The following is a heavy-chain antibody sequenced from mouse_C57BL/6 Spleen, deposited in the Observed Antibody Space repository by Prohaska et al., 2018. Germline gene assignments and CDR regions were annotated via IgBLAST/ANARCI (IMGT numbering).Heavy chain of an antibody. D-gene: IGHD1-2*01. V-gene: IGHV1-69*01. J-gene: IGHJ1*03. CDR2: IVPSESYT. Sequence: HVQLQQPGAELVMLRASVKLSCKASGYTFTSYWIHWVKQRPGQGLGWIGEIVPSESYTNYNQKLKGKAKLNVDKAASTAYMQLSSLTSEDSAVYYCARTAHYYGASYWYFDVWGTGTTVTVSS. CDR3: ARTAHYYGASYWYFDV. CDR1: GYTFTSYW.